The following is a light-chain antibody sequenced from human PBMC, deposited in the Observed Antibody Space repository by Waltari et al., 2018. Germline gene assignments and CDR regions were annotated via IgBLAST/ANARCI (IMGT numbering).Light chain of an antibody. J-gene: IGKJ2*01. Sequence: DIQMTQSPSSLSASVGDRVTITCRASQGIGNSLGWYQQKPGKAPKRLIYDASSLQSGVPSRVSGSGSGTEFTLTISSLQPEDFATYSCLQHNSYPYTFGQGTKLELK. CDR3: LQHNSYPYT. CDR2: DAS. V-gene: IGKV1-17*01. CDR1: QGIGNS.